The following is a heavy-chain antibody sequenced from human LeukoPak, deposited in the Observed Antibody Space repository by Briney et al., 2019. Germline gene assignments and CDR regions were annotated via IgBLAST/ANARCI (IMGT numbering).Heavy chain of an antibody. V-gene: IGHV3-30*02. CDR2: IRYDGTKK. D-gene: IGHD6-13*01. J-gene: IGHJ3*02. Sequence: PGGSLRLSCEASGFTFNTYGMHWVRQAPGKGLEWEAFIRYDGTKKYYADSVRGRFTISRDTSKNTLYLQVNSLRADDTAVYYCAKSRGYSSSWDDAFDIWGQGTMVIVSS. CDR1: GFTFNTYG. CDR3: AKSRGYSSSWDDAFDI.